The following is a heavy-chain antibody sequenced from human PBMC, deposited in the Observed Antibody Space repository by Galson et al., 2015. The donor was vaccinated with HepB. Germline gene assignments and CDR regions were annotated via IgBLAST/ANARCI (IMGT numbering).Heavy chain of an antibody. J-gene: IGHJ6*03. V-gene: IGHV1-46*03. CDR2: INPSGGST. D-gene: IGHD3-16*01. Sequence: SVKVSCKASGYTFTSYYMHWVRQAPGQGLEWMGIINPSGGSTSYAQKFQGRVTMTRDTSTSTVYMELSSLRSEDTAVYYCARDLLVPSGVYYMDVWGKGTTVTVSS. CDR3: ARDLLVPSGVYYMDV. CDR1: GYTFTSYY.